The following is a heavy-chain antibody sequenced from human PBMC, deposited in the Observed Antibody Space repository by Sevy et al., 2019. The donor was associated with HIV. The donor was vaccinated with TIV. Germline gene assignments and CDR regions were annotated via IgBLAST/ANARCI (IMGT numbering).Heavy chain of an antibody. V-gene: IGHV1-2*06. D-gene: IGHD1-7*01. CDR1: GYTFTGDY. CDR2: VYPNSGGT. Sequence: ASVKVSCKASGYTFTGDYLHWVRQAPGQGLAWMGRVYPNSGGTNYAQKFQGRVTMTRDTSISTAYMELSRLRSDDTAVYYCARDGGGGTTNSGMDVWGQGTTATVSS. CDR3: ARDGGGGTTNSGMDV. J-gene: IGHJ6*02.